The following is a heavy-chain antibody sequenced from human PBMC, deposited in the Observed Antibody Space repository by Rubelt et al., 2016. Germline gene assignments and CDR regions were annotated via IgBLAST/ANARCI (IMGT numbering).Heavy chain of an antibody. CDR3: ARGGYSYGIDAFDI. V-gene: IGHV3-48*04. CDR2: ISSSSSTI. D-gene: IGHD5-18*01. Sequence: GKGLEWVSYISSSSSTIYYADSVKGRITISRDNAKNSLYLQMNSMRAEDTAVYYCARGGYSYGIDAFDIWGQGTMVTVSS. J-gene: IGHJ3*02.